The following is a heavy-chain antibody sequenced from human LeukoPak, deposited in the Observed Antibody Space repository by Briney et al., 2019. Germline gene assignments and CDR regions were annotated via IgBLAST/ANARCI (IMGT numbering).Heavy chain of an antibody. D-gene: IGHD6-6*01. J-gene: IGHJ3*02. CDR2: MNPNSGNT. CDR1: GYTFTSYD. Sequence: ASVKVSCKASGYTFTSYDINWVRQATGQGLEWMGWMNPNSGNTGYAQKFQGRVTITRNTSISTAYMELSSLRSEDTAVYYCATPSSSSLSDAFDIWGQGTMVTVSS. CDR3: ATPSSSSLSDAFDI. V-gene: IGHV1-8*03.